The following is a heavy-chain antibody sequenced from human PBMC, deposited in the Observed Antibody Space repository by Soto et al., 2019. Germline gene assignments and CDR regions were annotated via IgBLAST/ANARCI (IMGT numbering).Heavy chain of an antibody. CDR2: IKSKTDGGTT. Sequence: GGSLRLSCAASGFTFSNAWMSWVRQAPGKGLEWVGRIKSKTDGGTTDYAAPVKGRFTISRDDSKNTLYLQMNSLKTEDTAVYYCTTDLVNLGSEDLYRPENYYYYMDVWGKGTTVTVSS. CDR3: TTDLVNLGSEDLYRPENYYYYMDV. D-gene: IGHD3-9*01. J-gene: IGHJ6*03. V-gene: IGHV3-15*01. CDR1: GFTFSNAW.